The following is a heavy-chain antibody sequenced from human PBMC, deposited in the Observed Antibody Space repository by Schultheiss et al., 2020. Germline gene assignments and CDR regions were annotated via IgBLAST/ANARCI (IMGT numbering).Heavy chain of an antibody. V-gene: IGHV4-59*12. D-gene: IGHD4-17*01. Sequence: SETLSLTCAVYGGSFSGYYWSWIRQPPGKGLEWIGYIYYSGSTNYNPSLKSRVTMSVDTSKNQFSLKLSSVTAADTAVYYCARDRSRYGDYNWFDPWGQGTLVNV. CDR3: ARDRSRYGDYNWFDP. CDR1: GGSFSGYY. CDR2: IYYSGST. J-gene: IGHJ5*02.